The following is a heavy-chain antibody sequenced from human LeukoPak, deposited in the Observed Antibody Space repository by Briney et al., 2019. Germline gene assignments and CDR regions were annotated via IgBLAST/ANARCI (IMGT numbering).Heavy chain of an antibody. V-gene: IGHV3-74*01. J-gene: IGHJ3*02. Sequence: GGSLRLSCAASGFTLSSYWMHWVRQAPGKGLVWVSRINSDGSSTSNADSVKGRFTISRDNAKNTLWLQMNSLRAEDTAVYYCARVVVGSPPRAFDIWGQGTMVTVSS. CDR2: INSDGSST. CDR3: ARVVVGSPPRAFDI. D-gene: IGHD2-15*01. CDR1: GFTLSSYW.